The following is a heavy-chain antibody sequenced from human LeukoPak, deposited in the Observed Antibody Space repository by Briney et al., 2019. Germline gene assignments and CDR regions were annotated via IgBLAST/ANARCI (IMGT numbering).Heavy chain of an antibody. V-gene: IGHV4-34*01. CDR1: HGSFSGYY. CDR2: ITHRGST. Sequence: SETLSLTCAVYHGSFSGYYWSWLRQPPGRGLEWIGEITHRGSTNYNPFLKSRVTISVDTSKNQFSLKLSSVTAADTAVYYCARYDIVATNWFDPWGQGTLVTVSS. D-gene: IGHD5-12*01. J-gene: IGHJ5*02. CDR3: ARYDIVATNWFDP.